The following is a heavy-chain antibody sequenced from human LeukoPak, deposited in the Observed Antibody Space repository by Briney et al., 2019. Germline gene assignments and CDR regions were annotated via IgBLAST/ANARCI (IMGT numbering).Heavy chain of an antibody. J-gene: IGHJ6*04. CDR3: ARKGDV. CDR1: GGSISNYY. Sequence: SETLSLTCTISGGSISNYYWSWIRQPAGKGLEWIGRIYASGSTDYNPSLKSRVTISLDTSKNQFSLKLNSVTAADTAVYYCARKGDVWGKGTTVTVSP. V-gene: IGHV4-4*07. CDR2: IYASGST.